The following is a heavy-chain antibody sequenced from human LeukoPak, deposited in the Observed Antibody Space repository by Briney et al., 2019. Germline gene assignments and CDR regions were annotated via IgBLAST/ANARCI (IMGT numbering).Heavy chain of an antibody. CDR3: AKGHLDYYDIFDY. CDR1: GFTFSSYA. CDR2: ISDDGSIE. J-gene: IGHJ4*02. Sequence: GGSLRLSCAASGFTFSSYAMHWVRQAPGKGLEWVAVISDDGSIEYCADSVKGRFTISRDNSRNTLYLQMNSLRTEDTAVFYCAKGHLDYYDIFDYWGQGTLVTVSS. V-gene: IGHV3-30*18. D-gene: IGHD3-22*01.